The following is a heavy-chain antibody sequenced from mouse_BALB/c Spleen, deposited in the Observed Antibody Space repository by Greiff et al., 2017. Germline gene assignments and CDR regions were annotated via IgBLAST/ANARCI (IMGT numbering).Heavy chain of an antibody. CDR1: GFTFNTYA. Sequence: EVKVVESGGGLVQPKGSLKLSCAASGFTFNTYAMNWVRQAPGKGLEWVARIRSKSNNYATYYADSVKDRFTISRDDSQSMLYLQMNNLKTEDTAMYYCVRHEGLGYAMDYWGQGTSVTVSS. CDR3: VRHEGLGYAMDY. CDR2: IRSKSNNYAT. D-gene: IGHD3-3*01. V-gene: IGHV10-1*02. J-gene: IGHJ4*01.